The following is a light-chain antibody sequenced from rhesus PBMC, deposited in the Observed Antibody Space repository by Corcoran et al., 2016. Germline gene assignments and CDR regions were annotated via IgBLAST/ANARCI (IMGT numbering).Light chain of an antibody. J-gene: IGKJ1*01. Sequence: DIVLTQSPASLAVSPGQRATITCRASESVSVFGINFIHWYQQKPGQPPKLLIYLTSNKQTGAPARFSGSGSWTDFTLTINPVEVDDAADYYCLQSKNSPRTFGQGTKVEIK. CDR2: LTS. CDR1: ESVSVFGINF. CDR3: LQSKNSPRT. V-gene: IGKV7-13*01.